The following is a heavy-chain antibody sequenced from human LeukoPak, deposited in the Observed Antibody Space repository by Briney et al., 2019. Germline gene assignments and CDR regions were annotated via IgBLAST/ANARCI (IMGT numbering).Heavy chain of an antibody. CDR2: ISSSGSTI. Sequence: GGSLRLSCAASGFTVSSNYMSWVRQAPGKGLEWVSYISSSGSTIYYADSVKGRFTISRDNAKNSLYLQMNSLRAEDTVVYYCAREGACCGGDCYSGYYYYMDVWGKGTTVTVSS. V-gene: IGHV3-11*04. CDR1: GFTVSSNY. D-gene: IGHD2-21*01. CDR3: AREGACCGGDCYSGYYYYMDV. J-gene: IGHJ6*03.